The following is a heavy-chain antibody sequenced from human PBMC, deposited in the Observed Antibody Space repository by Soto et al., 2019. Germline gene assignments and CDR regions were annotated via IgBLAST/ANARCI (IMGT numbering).Heavy chain of an antibody. CDR2: IYRSGAT. CDR1: GDSINTYY. CDR3: ARVQMATIYFDY. J-gene: IGHJ4*02. V-gene: IGHV4-59*01. D-gene: IGHD5-12*01. Sequence: LSLTCTVSGDSINTYYWSWIRQPPGKGLEWIGHIYRSGATRYNPSVESRVTISVDTSKNQFSLELSSVTAADTAVYYCARVQMATIYFDYWGQGILVTV.